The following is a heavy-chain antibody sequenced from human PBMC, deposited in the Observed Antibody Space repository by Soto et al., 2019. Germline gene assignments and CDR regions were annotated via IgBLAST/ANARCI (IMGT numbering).Heavy chain of an antibody. J-gene: IGHJ6*02. CDR1: GGTISRSA. V-gene: IGHV1-69*13. CDR2: IIPIFGTA. Sequence: SEKVSCKACGGTISRSAISFVRQAHGQGLEWMGGIIPIFGTADYAQKFQGRVTITADDFTSTAYMEMSSLRSEDTAVYYFAHHQWGNHYCDSKYVWSQGTTVTVSS. CDR3: AHHQWGNHYCDSKYV. D-gene: IGHD3-16*01.